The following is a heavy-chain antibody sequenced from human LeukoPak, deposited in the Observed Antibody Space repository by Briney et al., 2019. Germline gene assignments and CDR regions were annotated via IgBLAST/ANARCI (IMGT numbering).Heavy chain of an antibody. Sequence: ASVKVSCKASGYTFTSYYMHWVRQAPGQGLEWMGIINPSGGSTSYAQKFQGRVTMTGDTSTSTVYMELSSLRSEDTAVYYCARDRAYYDSSGYYDYWGQGTLVTVSS. D-gene: IGHD3-22*01. CDR1: GYTFTSYY. V-gene: IGHV1-46*03. J-gene: IGHJ4*02. CDR2: INPSGGST. CDR3: ARDRAYYDSSGYYDY.